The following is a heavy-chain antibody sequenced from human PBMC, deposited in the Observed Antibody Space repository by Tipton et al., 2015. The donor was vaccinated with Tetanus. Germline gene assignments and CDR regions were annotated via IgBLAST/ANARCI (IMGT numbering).Heavy chain of an antibody. V-gene: IGHV4-4*07. CDR1: GASISSYY. CDR3: ARDGQPGYPFGMDV. J-gene: IGHJ6*02. CDR2: VYITGST. D-gene: IGHD5-12*01. Sequence: TLSLTCTVSGASISSYYWSWIRQPAGKGLEWIGRVYITGSTYMNPSLKSRLTLSEDTSKNEISLRLRSVTAADTAVYYCARDGQPGYPFGMDVWGPGTTVAVSS.